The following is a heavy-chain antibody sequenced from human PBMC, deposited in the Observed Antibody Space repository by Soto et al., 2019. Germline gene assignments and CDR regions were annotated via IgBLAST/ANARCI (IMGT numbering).Heavy chain of an antibody. V-gene: IGHV1-69*01. CDR2: IIPIFGTP. D-gene: IGHD3-10*01. J-gene: IGHJ4*02. CDR3: ARDRDDYGSGNYYNRIDF. Sequence: QVQLVQSGAEVKKPGSSVKVSCTASGGIFSTYAISWLRQAPGQGLEWMGGIIPIFGTPNYAQTFQGRVTIPADESTSTAYMERSRLRSEDTAVYYCARDRDDYGSGNYYNRIDFWGQGTLVTVS. CDR1: GGIFSTYA.